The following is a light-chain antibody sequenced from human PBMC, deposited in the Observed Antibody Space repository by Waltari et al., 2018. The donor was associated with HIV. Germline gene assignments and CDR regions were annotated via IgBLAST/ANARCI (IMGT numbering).Light chain of an antibody. V-gene: IGLV1-40*01. Sequence: QSVLTQPPSVSGAPGQRVTISCTGSSSNIGAGYDVHWFQQLPGTAPKLLIYGNTNRPSGVPDQFSVSKSGTSASLAITGLQAEDEADYYCQSYDSGLTAYVFGTGTKVTVL. CDR1: SSNIGAGYD. CDR2: GNT. CDR3: QSYDSGLTAYV. J-gene: IGLJ1*01.